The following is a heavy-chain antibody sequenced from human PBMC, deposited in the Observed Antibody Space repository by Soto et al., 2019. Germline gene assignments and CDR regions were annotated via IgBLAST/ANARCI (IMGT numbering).Heavy chain of an antibody. Sequence: GGSLRLSCAASGFTFSGSAMHWVRQASGKGLEWVGRIRSKANSYATAYAASGKGRFTISRDDSKNTAYLQMNSLKTEDTAVYYGAREFTSSGYYYYYYGMDVWGQGTTVTVSS. D-gene: IGHD3-22*01. J-gene: IGHJ6*02. CDR2: IRSKANSYAT. CDR3: AREFTSSGYYYYYYGMDV. CDR1: GFTFSGSA. V-gene: IGHV3-73*01.